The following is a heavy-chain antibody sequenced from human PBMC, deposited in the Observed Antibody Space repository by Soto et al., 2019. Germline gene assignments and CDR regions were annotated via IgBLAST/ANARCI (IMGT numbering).Heavy chain of an antibody. CDR2: ISSSSSYI. D-gene: IGHD3-22*01. CDR3: RGYYYDSSGSYAFDI. CDR1: GFTFSSYS. Sequence: GGSLRLSCAASGFTFSSYSMNWVRQAPGKGLEWVSSISSSSSYIYYADSVKGRFTISRDNAKNSLYLQMNSLRAEDTAVYYCRGYYYDSSGSYAFDIWGQGTMVTVSS. V-gene: IGHV3-21*01. J-gene: IGHJ3*02.